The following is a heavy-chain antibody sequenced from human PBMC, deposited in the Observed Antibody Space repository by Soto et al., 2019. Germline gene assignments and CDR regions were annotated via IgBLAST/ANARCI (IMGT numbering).Heavy chain of an antibody. CDR2: ISGSGGST. CDR3: AKDRVVTIIAVAGTIDH. CDR1: GFTFSSYA. Sequence: GGSLRLSCAASGFTFSSYAMSWVRQAPGKGLEWVSAISGSGGSTYYADSVKGRFTISRDNSKNTLYLQMNSLRAEDTAVYYCAKDRVVTIIAVAGTIDHWGQGTLVTVSS. D-gene: IGHD6-19*01. V-gene: IGHV3-23*01. J-gene: IGHJ4*02.